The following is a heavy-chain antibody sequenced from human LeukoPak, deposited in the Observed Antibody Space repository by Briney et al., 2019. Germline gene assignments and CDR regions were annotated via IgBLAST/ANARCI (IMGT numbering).Heavy chain of an antibody. Sequence: SETLSLTCTVSGGSTSSYYWSWIRQPPGKGLEWIGYIYYSGSTNYNPSLKSRVTISVDTSKNQFSLKLSSVTAADTAVYYCARGPYEALDYWGQGTLVTVSS. V-gene: IGHV4-59*01. CDR1: GGSTSSYY. D-gene: IGHD5-12*01. J-gene: IGHJ4*02. CDR3: ARGPYEALDY. CDR2: IYYSGST.